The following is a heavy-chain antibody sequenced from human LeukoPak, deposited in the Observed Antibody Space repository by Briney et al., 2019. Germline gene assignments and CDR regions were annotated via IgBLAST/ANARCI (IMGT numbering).Heavy chain of an antibody. Sequence: GGSLRLSCAASGSAFSRTWIHWVRQAPGKGLEWVSTISGSGDKTYYADSVKGRSTISRDNSKNTVYLQMNSLRVEDTAVYFCAKDLSPFGSSGYSGFFQHWGQSTLVTVSS. CDR1: GSAFSRTW. J-gene: IGHJ1*01. D-gene: IGHD3-22*01. CDR2: ISGSGDKT. CDR3: AKDLSPFGSSGYSGFFQH. V-gene: IGHV3-23*01.